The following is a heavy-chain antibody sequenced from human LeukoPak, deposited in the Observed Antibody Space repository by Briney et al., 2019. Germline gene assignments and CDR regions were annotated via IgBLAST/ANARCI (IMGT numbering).Heavy chain of an antibody. J-gene: IGHJ5*02. CDR3: ARGACSGGSCYYWFDP. CDR1: GYTFTSYD. CDR2: MNPNSGNT. D-gene: IGHD2-15*01. V-gene: IGHV1-8*01. Sequence: ASVKVSCKASGYTFTSYDLNWVRQATGQGLEWMGWMNPNSGNTGYAQKFQGRVTMTRNTSISTAYMELSRLRSEDTAVYCCARGACSGGSCYYWFDPWGQGTLVTVSS.